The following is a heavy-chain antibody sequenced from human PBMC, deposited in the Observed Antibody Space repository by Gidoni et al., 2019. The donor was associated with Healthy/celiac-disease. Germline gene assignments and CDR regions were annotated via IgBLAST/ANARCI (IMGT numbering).Heavy chain of an antibody. V-gene: IGHV5-51*01. J-gene: IGHJ6*02. CDR3: ARRGGTVKTQYYYYYGMDV. CDR1: GYSFTSYW. CDR2: IYPGDSDT. D-gene: IGHD4-17*01. Sequence: GAEVKKPGESLKISCKGSGYSFTSYWIGWVRQMPGKGLEWMGIIYPGDSDTRYSPSFQGQVTISADKSISTAYLQWSSLKASDTAMYYCARRGGTVKTQYYYYYGMDVWGQGTTVTVSS.